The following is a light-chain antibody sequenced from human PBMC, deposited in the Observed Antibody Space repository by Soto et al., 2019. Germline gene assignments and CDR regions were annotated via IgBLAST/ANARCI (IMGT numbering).Light chain of an antibody. CDR2: GAS. J-gene: IGKJ4*01. V-gene: IGKV1-39*01. CDR1: QSISSY. Sequence: DIQMTQSPSSLSASVGDRVTITCRAGQSISSYLNWYQQKPGKAPKVLISGASSLQSGVPLRFSGSGSGTDFTLTISSLQSEDFASYYCQQSHSTPLTFGGGTKVEIK. CDR3: QQSHSTPLT.